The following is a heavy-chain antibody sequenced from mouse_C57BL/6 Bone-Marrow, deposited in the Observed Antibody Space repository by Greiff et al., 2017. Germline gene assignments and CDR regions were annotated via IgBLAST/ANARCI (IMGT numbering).Heavy chain of an antibody. CDR3: ASPRQLRTRRDYYAMDY. J-gene: IGHJ4*01. CDR2: INPNNGGT. D-gene: IGHD3-2*02. CDR1: GYTFTDYY. V-gene: IGHV1-26*01. Sequence: EVKLMESGPELVKPGASVKISCKASGYTFTDYYMNWVKQSHGKSLEWIGDINPNNGGTSYNQKFKGKATLTVDKSSSTAYMELRSLTSEDSAVYYCASPRQLRTRRDYYAMDYWGQGTSVTVSS.